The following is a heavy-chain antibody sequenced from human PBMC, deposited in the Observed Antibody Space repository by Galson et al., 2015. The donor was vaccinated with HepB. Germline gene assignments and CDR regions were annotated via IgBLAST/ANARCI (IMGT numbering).Heavy chain of an antibody. Sequence: SLRLSCAASGLTFSMYGMHWVRQAPGKGLEWVAVIWYDERTKYYADSVKGRFTISRDNSKNTLFLQMDSLRVEDQAVYYCASAYRYGWLDHWGQGTLVTVSA. J-gene: IGHJ4*02. CDR2: IWYDERTK. CDR1: GLTFSMYG. D-gene: IGHD6-19*01. CDR3: ASAYRYGWLDH. V-gene: IGHV3-33*01.